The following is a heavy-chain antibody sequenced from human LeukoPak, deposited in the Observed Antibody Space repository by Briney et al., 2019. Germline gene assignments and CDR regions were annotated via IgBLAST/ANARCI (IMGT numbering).Heavy chain of an antibody. Sequence: WVRQAPGKGLEWIGSIYYSGNTYFNASLKSQVSISIDTSKNQFSLRLTSVTAADTAVYYCARQTGSGLFILPGGQGTLVTVSS. CDR3: ARQTGSGLFILP. CDR2: IYYSGNT. V-gene: IGHV4-39*01. D-gene: IGHD3/OR15-3a*01. J-gene: IGHJ4*02.